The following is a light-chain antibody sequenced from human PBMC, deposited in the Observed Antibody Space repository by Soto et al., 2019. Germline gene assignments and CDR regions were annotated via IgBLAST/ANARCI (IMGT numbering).Light chain of an antibody. J-gene: IGLJ1*01. V-gene: IGLV1-47*01. CDR1: GSNIGSNC. CDR2: RNN. Sequence: QSVLTQPPSASGTPGQRVTISCSGSGSNIGSNCVYWYQQLPVTAPKLLIYRNNQRPSGVPDRFSGSKSGTSASLAISGLRSEDEADYFCAAWDDSLSVGVFGTGTKVTVL. CDR3: AAWDDSLSVGV.